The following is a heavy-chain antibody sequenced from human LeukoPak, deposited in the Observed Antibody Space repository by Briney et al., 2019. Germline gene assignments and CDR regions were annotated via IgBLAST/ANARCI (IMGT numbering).Heavy chain of an antibody. CDR3: ASPNIVATIIGAFDI. J-gene: IGHJ3*02. Sequence: PSETLSLTCTVSGGSISSYYWSWIRQPAGKGLEWIGRIYTSGSTNYNPSLKSRVTMSVDTSKNQFSLKPSSVTAADTAVYYCASPNIVATIIGAFDIWGQGTMVTVSS. V-gene: IGHV4-4*07. D-gene: IGHD5-12*01. CDR2: IYTSGST. CDR1: GGSISSYY.